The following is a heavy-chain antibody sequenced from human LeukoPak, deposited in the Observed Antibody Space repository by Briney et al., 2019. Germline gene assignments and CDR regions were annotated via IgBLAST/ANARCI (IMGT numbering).Heavy chain of an antibody. V-gene: IGHV4-38-2*02. CDR2: VYHSGST. Sequence: PSETLSLTCTVSGFSISNTYYWAWIRQPPGKGLEWIGTVYHSGSTYYNPSLKRRVTISVDTSKNHFSLKLSSVTAADTAVYYCAREHAGYDSSGYFDYWGQGTLVTVSS. D-gene: IGHD3-22*01. CDR1: GFSISNTYY. J-gene: IGHJ4*02. CDR3: AREHAGYDSSGYFDY.